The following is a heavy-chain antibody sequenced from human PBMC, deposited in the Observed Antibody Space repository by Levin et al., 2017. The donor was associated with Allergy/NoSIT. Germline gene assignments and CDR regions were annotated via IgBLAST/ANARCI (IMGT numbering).Heavy chain of an antibody. CDR3: ARLAAAGTSVLTHIDY. CDR2: ISYDGSNK. V-gene: IGHV3-30-3*01. CDR1: GFTFSSYA. D-gene: IGHD6-13*01. J-gene: IGHJ4*02. Sequence: LSLTCAASGFTFSSYAMHWVRQAPGKGLEWVAVISYDGSNKYYADSVKGRFTISRDNSKNTLYLQMNSLRAEDTAVYYCARLAAAGTSVLTHIDYWGQGTLVTVSS.